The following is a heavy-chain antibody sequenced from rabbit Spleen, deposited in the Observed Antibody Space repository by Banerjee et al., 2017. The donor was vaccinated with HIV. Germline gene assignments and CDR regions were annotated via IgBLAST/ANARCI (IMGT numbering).Heavy chain of an antibody. CDR1: GFSFTNKDV. CDR2: INTITGKT. V-gene: IGHV1S45*01. J-gene: IGHJ4*01. CDR3: ASDLNL. Sequence: QEQLEESGGGLVKPEGSLTLTCKASGFSFTNKDVMCWVRQAPGKGLEWIGCINTITGKTVYATWAKGRFTISRASSTTVFLQMTSLTAADTATYFCASDLNLWGPGTLVTVS.